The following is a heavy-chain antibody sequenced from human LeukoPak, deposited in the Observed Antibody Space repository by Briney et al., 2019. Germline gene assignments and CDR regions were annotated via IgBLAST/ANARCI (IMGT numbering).Heavy chain of an antibody. CDR1: GFPLGRYA. D-gene: IGHD3-10*01. J-gene: IGHJ3*01. CDR3: AKYQGWIRGVMSAFDV. Sequence: GGSLGLFRAASGFPLGRYAKAWVPQAPGKGLEVVSSLSSSVSSGGGITYYADSVKGRLTISRDNSKNTVYLQMNSLRAEDTAVYYCAKYQGWIRGVMSAFDVWGQGTMVIVSA. CDR2: LSSSVSSGGGIT. V-gene: IGHV3-23*01.